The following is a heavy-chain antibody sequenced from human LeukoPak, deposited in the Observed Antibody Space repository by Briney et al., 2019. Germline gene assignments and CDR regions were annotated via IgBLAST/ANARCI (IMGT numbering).Heavy chain of an antibody. CDR3: ATAPGDYYDSSGYYYDFLGMDY. J-gene: IGHJ4*02. CDR1: GGSISSSSYY. V-gene: IGHV4-39*01. D-gene: IGHD3-22*01. Sequence: SETLSLTCTVSGGSISSSSYYWGWIRQPPGKGLEWIGSIYYSGSTYYNPSLKSRVTISVDTSENQFSLKLSSVTAADTAAYYCATAPGDYYDSSGYYYDFLGMDYWGQGTLVTVSS. CDR2: IYYSGST.